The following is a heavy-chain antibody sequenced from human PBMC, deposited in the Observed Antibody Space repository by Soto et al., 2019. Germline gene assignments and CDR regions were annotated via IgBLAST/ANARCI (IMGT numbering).Heavy chain of an antibody. CDR1: GASISGGDYY. J-gene: IGHJ4*02. D-gene: IGHD3-22*01. CDR3: ARATYDSSTYYLDY. CDR2: IYYTGNT. V-gene: IGHV4-30-4*01. Sequence: QVQLQESGPRLVKPSQTLSLTCTVSGASISGGDYYWTWIRQPPGKGLEWIGSIYYTGNTYSNPSLESRLSISVDPSNNQFALRLTSVTAPDTAIYYCARATYDSSTYYLDYWGQGTLVTVSS.